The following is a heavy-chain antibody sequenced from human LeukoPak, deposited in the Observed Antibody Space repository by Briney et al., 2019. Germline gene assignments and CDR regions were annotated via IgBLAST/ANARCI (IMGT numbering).Heavy chain of an antibody. CDR2: INPSGGST. Sequence: ASVKVSCKASGYTFTSYYMHWVRQAPGQGLEWMGIINPSGGSTSYAQKFQGRVTMTRDTSTSTVYMELSRLRSDDTAVYYCARSTQGYCSSTSCYPYAFDIWGQGTMVTVSS. CDR3: ARSTQGYCSSTSCYPYAFDI. CDR1: GYTFTSYY. V-gene: IGHV1-46*01. D-gene: IGHD2-2*01. J-gene: IGHJ3*02.